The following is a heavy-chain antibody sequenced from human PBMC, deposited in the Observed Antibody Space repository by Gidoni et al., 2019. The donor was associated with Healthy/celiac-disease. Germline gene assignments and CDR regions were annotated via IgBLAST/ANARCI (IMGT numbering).Heavy chain of an antibody. CDR2: IYYSGST. Sequence: QLQLQESGPGLVKPSETLSLTCTVSGGSISSSSYYWGWIRQPPGKGLEWIGSIYYSGSTYYNPSLKSRVTISVDTSKNQFSLKLSSVTAADTAVYYCARMREAALTPDYWGQGTLVTVSS. J-gene: IGHJ4*02. CDR1: GGSISSSSYY. V-gene: IGHV4-39*01. D-gene: IGHD6-13*01. CDR3: ARMREAALTPDY.